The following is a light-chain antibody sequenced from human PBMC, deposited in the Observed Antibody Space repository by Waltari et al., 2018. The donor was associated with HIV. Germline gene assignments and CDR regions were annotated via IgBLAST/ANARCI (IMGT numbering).Light chain of an antibody. CDR3: QQYQTWPLT. CDR2: GAS. CDR1: QRVCTN. Sequence: ETVMTQSPSTLSVSPGERATLSCRASQRVCTNVTWYQRKSGQAPRLLIDGASTRATAIPARFSGSGSGTEFTLTITSLQSDDYATYYCQQYQTWPLTFGPGTTVDI. J-gene: IGKJ3*01. V-gene: IGKV3-15*01.